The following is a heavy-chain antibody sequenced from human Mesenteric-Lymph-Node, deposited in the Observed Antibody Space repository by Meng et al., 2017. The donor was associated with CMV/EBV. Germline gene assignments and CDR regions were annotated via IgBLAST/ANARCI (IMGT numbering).Heavy chain of an antibody. Sequence: KASGCAFTSYDINWLRQAAGQGIEWIGGMNPNSGNTDYAQKFQGRVTMTRNTSISTAYMELSSLRSEDTAVYYCVGNMVRGAPYYFDYWGQGTLVTVSS. CDR1: GCAFTSYD. D-gene: IGHD3-10*01. J-gene: IGHJ4*02. CDR3: VGNMVRGAPYYFDY. CDR2: MNPNSGNT. V-gene: IGHV1-8*01.